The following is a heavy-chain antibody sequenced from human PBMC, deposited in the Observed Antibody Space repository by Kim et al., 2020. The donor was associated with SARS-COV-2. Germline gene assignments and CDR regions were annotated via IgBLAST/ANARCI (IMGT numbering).Heavy chain of an antibody. CDR3: AREGSGSYNWLDP. Sequence: SRDFQGRVTITRAKSATTAYMELRSLTSKDTAVYYCAREGSGSYNWLDPWGQGTLVTVSS. V-gene: IGHV1-3*01. D-gene: IGHD3-10*01. J-gene: IGHJ5*02.